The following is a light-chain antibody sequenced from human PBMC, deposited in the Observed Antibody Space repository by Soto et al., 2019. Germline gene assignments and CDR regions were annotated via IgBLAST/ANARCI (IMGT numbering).Light chain of an antibody. J-gene: IGKJ2*01. CDR3: QHYDGSPLT. CDR2: GVF. Sequence: ETVLTQSPGTVSLSPGERATLSCTTSQNVSSNYLAWYQQKPGQAPRLLIYGVFHRATGIPDRFSGSGSGTDFTLTSSGLEPEDSADYYCQHYDGSPLTVGQGTKLHI. CDR1: QNVSSNY. V-gene: IGKV3-20*01.